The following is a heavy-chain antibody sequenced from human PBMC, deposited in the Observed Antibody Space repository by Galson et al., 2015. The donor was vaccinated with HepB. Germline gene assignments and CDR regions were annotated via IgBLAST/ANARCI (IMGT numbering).Heavy chain of an antibody. Sequence: SLRLSCAASGFTFSSYGMHWVRQAPGKGLEWVAVISYDGGNKYYADSVKGRFTISRDNSKNTLYLQMNSLRAEDTAVYYCAKDRLCIAAGLFSGCAFDIWGQGTMVTVSS. V-gene: IGHV3-30*18. J-gene: IGHJ3*02. D-gene: IGHD6-13*01. CDR1: GFTFSSYG. CDR2: ISYDGGNK. CDR3: AKDRLCIAAGLFSGCAFDI.